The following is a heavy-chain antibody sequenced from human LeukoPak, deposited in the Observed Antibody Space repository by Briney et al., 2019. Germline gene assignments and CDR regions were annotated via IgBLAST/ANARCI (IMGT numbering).Heavy chain of an antibody. CDR1: GGSISSYY. J-gene: IGHJ3*02. V-gene: IGHV4-59*01. Sequence: SETLSLTCTVSGGSISSYYWSWIRQPPGKGLEWIGYIYYSGSTNYNPSLKSRVTISVDTSKNQFSLKLSSVTAADTAVYYCAIDRGGYYGAFDIWGQGTMVTVSS. CDR3: AIDRGGYYGAFDI. D-gene: IGHD3-22*01. CDR2: IYYSGST.